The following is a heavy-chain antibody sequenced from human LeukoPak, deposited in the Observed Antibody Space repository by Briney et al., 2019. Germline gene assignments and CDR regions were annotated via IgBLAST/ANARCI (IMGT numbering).Heavy chain of an antibody. D-gene: IGHD3-22*01. V-gene: IGHV3-15*01. CDR2: IKSKTDGGTT. CDR3: TTDRYYDAAYTT. J-gene: IGHJ4*02. Sequence: GGSLRLSCAASGFTFVNAWMTWVRQAPGKGREWVGRIKSKTDGGTTDYAAPVKGRFTISRDDSKNTLYLQMNSLKTDDPAVYYCTTDRYYDAAYTTWGQGTLVTVSS. CDR1: GFTFVNAW.